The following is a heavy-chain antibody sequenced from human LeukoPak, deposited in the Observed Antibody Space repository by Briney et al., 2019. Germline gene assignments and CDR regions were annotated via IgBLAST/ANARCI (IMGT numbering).Heavy chain of an antibody. CDR1: GGSFSGYY. D-gene: IGHD2-2*01. Sequence: SETLSLTCAVYGGSFSGYYWSWIRQPPGKGLEWIGEINHSGSTKYNPSLKSRVTISVDTSKNQFSLKLSSVTAADTAVYYCATSRPLNCSSTSCPRYYYYYMDVWGKGATVTVSS. CDR3: ATSRPLNCSSTSCPRYYYYYMDV. CDR2: INHSGST. J-gene: IGHJ6*03. V-gene: IGHV4-34*01.